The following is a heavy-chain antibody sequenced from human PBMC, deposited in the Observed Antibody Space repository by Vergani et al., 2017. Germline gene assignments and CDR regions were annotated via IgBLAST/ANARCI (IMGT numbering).Heavy chain of an antibody. J-gene: IGHJ4*02. Sequence: QITLKESGPTLVKPTQPLTLTCTFSGFSLSTSGVGVGWIRQPPGKALEWLALIYWNDDKRYSPSLKSRLTIAKDTTKNQVGLTMTNMDPVDTATYFGARRRDGADIAAAGDFDYWGQGTLVTVSS. D-gene: IGHD6-13*01. CDR2: IYWNDDK. CDR3: ARRRDGADIAAAGDFDY. V-gene: IGHV2-5*01. CDR1: GFSLSTSGVG.